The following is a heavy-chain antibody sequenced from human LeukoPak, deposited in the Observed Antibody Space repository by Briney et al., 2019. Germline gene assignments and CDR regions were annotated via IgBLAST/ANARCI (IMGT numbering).Heavy chain of an antibody. CDR2: ISGDGGST. D-gene: IGHD4-11*01. CDR1: GFTFDDYA. CDR3: AKALQWPRRNYFDH. J-gene: IGHJ4*02. Sequence: GGSLRLSCAASGFTFDDYAMHWVRQARGKGLEWVSLISGDGGSTYYADSVKDRFTLSRDNSKNSLYLQMNSLRTDDTALHYFAKALQWPRRNYFDHWGQGTLVTVSS. V-gene: IGHV3-43*02.